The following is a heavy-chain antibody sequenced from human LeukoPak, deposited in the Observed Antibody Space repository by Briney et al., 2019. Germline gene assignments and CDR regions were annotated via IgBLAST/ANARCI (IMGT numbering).Heavy chain of an antibody. J-gene: IGHJ4*02. V-gene: IGHV3-49*03. Sequence: GGSLRLSCAASGFTFSSYGMHWFRQAPGKGLEWVGFIRSKDYGGTTEYAASVKGRFTISRDDSKSIAYLQMNSLKTEDTAVYYCTRSGSYWYFDYWGQGTLVTVSS. CDR2: IRSKDYGGTT. D-gene: IGHD1-26*01. CDR1: GFTFSSYG. CDR3: TRSGSYWYFDY.